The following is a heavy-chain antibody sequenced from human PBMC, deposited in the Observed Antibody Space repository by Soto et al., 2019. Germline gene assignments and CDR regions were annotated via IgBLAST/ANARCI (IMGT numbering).Heavy chain of an antibody. J-gene: IGHJ4*02. CDR1: GYTFTSYG. CDR3: ARDRSSNYDFWSGYYNFDY. CDR2: IRAYNGNT. V-gene: IGHV1-18*01. Sequence: ASVKVSCKASGYTFTSYGISWVRQAPGQGLEWKGRIRAYNGNTNYDPNPKNRATMTTDTSTSTAYMELRSLRSDDTAVYYCARDRSSNYDFWSGYYNFDYWGQGTLVTVSS. D-gene: IGHD3-3*01.